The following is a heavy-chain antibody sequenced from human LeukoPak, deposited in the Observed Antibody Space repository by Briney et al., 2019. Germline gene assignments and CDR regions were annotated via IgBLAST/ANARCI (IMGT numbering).Heavy chain of an antibody. CDR2: IIPIFGTA. V-gene: IGHV1-69*01. CDR3: ARDLLDIVVVPAATYYYYGMDV. CDR1: VGTFSSYA. D-gene: IGHD2-2*01. Sequence: SVKVSCKASVGTFSSYAISWVRQAPGQGLEWMGGIIPIFGTANYAQKFQGRVTITADESTSTAYMELSSLRSEDTAVYYCARDLLDIVVVPAATYYYYGMDVWGQGTTVTVSS. J-gene: IGHJ6*02.